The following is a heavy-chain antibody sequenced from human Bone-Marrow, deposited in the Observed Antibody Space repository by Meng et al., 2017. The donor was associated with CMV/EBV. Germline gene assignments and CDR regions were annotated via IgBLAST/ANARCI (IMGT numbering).Heavy chain of an antibody. J-gene: IGHJ5*02. CDR1: GGSISSYY. CDR3: AREYYDFWSGAHWCDP. CDR2: IYTSGST. Sequence: GSLRLSCTVSGGSISSYYWSWIRQPAGKGLEWIGRIYTSGSTNYNPSLKSRVTMSVDTSKNQFSLKLSSVTAADTAVYCCAREYYDFWSGAHWCDPWGQGTLVTVSS. V-gene: IGHV4-4*07. D-gene: IGHD3-3*01.